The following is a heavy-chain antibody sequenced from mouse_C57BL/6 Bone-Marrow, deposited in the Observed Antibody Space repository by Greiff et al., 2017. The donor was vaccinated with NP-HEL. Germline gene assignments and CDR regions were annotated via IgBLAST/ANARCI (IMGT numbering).Heavy chain of an antibody. CDR2: IDPEDGDT. V-gene: IGHV14-1*01. J-gene: IGHJ3*01. CDR3: TRWLLLFAY. D-gene: IGHD2-3*01. CDR1: GFNIKDYY. Sequence: VQLQQSGAELVRPGASVKLSCTASGFNIKDYYMHWVKQRPEQGLEWIGRIDPEDGDTEYAPKFQGQATMTADTSSNTAYLQLNSLTSANTAGYYCTRWLLLFAYWGQGTLVTVSA.